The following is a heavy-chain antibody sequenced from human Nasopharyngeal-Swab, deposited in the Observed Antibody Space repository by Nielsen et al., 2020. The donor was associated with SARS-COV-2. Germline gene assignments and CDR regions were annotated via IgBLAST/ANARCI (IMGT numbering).Heavy chain of an antibody. CDR3: ARDRWGYCSSTSCYGGQGLFDY. V-gene: IGHV3-48*03. CDR2: ISSSGSTI. D-gene: IGHD2-2*01. Sequence: GGSLRLSCAASGFTFSSYEMNWVSQAPGKGLEWVSYISSSGSTIYYADSVKGRFTISRDNAKNSLYLQMNSLRAEDTAVYYCARDRWGYCSSTSCYGGQGLFDYWGQGTLVTVSS. CDR1: GFTFSSYE. J-gene: IGHJ4*02.